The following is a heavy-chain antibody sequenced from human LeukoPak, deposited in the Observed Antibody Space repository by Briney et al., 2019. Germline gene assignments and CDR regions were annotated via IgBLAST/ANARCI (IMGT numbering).Heavy chain of an antibody. D-gene: IGHD6-13*01. V-gene: IGHV3-30-3*01. CDR1: GFTFSSYA. CDR3: ARDRDLGAAAYYLDY. CDR2: ISYNGNDK. J-gene: IGHJ4*02. Sequence: GSLRLSCAVSGFTFSSYAMHWVRQAPGKGLEWVAVISYNGNDKYNADSVKGRFTISRDNSKNTLYLQMNSLRAEDTAVYYCARDRDLGAAAYYLDYWGQGTLVTVSS.